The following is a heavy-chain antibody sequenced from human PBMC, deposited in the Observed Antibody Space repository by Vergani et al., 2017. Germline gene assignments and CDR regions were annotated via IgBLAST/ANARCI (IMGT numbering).Heavy chain of an antibody. V-gene: IGHV3-23*01. CDR3: AKESPAGYSSSYYFDY. CDR2: ISGSGGST. D-gene: IGHD6-6*01. Sequence: EVQLLESGGGLVQPGGSLRLSCAASGFTFSSYAMSWVRQAPGTGLEWVSAISGSGGSTYYADSVKGRFTISRDNSKNTLYRQMNSLRAEDTAVYYCAKESPAGYSSSYYFDYWGQGTLVTVSS. CDR1: GFTFSSYA. J-gene: IGHJ4*02.